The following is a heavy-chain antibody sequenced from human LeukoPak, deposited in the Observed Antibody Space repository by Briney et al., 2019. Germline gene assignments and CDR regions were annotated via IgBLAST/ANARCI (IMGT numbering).Heavy chain of an antibody. D-gene: IGHD2-2*01. CDR3: AREYRYCSSTSCYFAAFDI. J-gene: IGHJ3*02. V-gene: IGHV1-2*02. CDR2: INPNSGGT. Sequence: VASVKVSCKASGYTFTGYYMHWVRQAPGQGLEWMGWINPNSGGTNYAQKFQGRVTMTRDTSISTAYMELSRLRSDDTAVYYCAREYRYCSSTSCYFAAFDIWGQGTMVTVSS. CDR1: GYTFTGYY.